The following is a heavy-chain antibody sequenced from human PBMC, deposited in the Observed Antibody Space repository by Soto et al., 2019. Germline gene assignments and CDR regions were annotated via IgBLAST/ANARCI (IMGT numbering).Heavy chain of an antibody. CDR3: TRSIITTAGTDAFDL. D-gene: IGHD6-13*01. CDR1: GYTFTSYY. CDR2: ISPSSGGT. Sequence: QVQLVQSGAEVKKPGASVRVSCKASGYTFTSYYIHWVRQAPGQGPEWMGMISPSSGGTDYAQKXQSXXTXARDTSTSTVYMELSSLRSEDTAVYFCTRSIITTAGTDAFDLWGQGTLVTVSS. V-gene: IGHV1-46*03. J-gene: IGHJ3*01.